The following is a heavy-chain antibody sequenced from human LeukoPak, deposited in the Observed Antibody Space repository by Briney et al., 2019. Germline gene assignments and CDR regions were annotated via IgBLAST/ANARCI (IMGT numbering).Heavy chain of an antibody. J-gene: IGHJ3*02. CDR2: IYYSGNT. CDR1: GGSIRTTNYY. V-gene: IGHV4-39*07. D-gene: IGHD3-3*01. CDR3: ARAFRGIFGVFEAFDI. Sequence: SETLSLTCTVSGGSIRTTNYYWGWIRQSPGKGLEWIANIYYSGNTYYNPSLKSRVTISEDTSKNQFSLKLSSVTAADTAVYYCARAFRGIFGVFEAFDIWGQGTMVTVSS.